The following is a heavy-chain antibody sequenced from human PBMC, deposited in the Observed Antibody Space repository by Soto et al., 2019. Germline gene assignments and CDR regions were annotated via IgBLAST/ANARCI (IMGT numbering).Heavy chain of an antibody. Sequence: SETLSLTCTVSGGTISSWYWSWIRQPPGKGLEWIGYVYYSGSTNCNPSLKSRVTISVDTSKNQFSLKLSSVTAADTAVYYCARARGARYFDYWGQGTLVTVSS. CDR3: ARARGARYFDY. CDR2: VYYSGST. V-gene: IGHV4-59*08. CDR1: GGTISSWY. J-gene: IGHJ4*02. D-gene: IGHD2-15*01.